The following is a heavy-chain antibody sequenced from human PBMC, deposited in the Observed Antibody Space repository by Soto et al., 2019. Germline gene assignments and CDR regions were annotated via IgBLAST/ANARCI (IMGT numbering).Heavy chain of an antibody. Sequence: QVQLQESGPGLVKPSQTLSLTCTVSGGSISSGGYYWSWIRQHPAKGLEWIGYIYYSGSTYYIPSLKSRVTISVDTSKNQFSLKLSSVTAADTAVYYCAREVIVGASSMDVWGQGTTVTVSS. CDR3: AREVIVGASSMDV. CDR1: GGSISSGGYY. V-gene: IGHV4-31*03. J-gene: IGHJ6*02. D-gene: IGHD1-26*01. CDR2: IYYSGST.